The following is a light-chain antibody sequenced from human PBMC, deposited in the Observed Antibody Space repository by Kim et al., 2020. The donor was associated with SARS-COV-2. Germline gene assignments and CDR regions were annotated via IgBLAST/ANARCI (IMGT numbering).Light chain of an antibody. J-gene: IGKJ2*01. Sequence: LSPGERATRSCRASQSVPRSFLAWYQQKPGQAPRLLMYGASSRATGTPDRFSGSGSGTDFTLTISRLEPEDFAVYFCQQYGSTPRTFGQGTKLEI. CDR3: QQYGSTPRT. CDR2: GAS. V-gene: IGKV3-20*01. CDR1: QSVPRSF.